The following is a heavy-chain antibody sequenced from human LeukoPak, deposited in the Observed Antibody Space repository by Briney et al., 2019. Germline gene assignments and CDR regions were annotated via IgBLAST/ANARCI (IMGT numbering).Heavy chain of an antibody. D-gene: IGHD6-19*01. CDR2: MNPNSGNT. J-gene: IGHJ6*03. Sequence: GASVKVSCKASGGTFSSYDINWVRQATGQGLEWMGWMNPNSGNTSYAQKFQGRVTMTRNTSISTACIGLSSLRSEDTAVYDCARAYSSGWYDWSNYYFMDVWGKGTTVTISS. CDR1: GGTFSSYD. V-gene: IGHV1-8*02. CDR3: ARAYSSGWYDWSNYYFMDV.